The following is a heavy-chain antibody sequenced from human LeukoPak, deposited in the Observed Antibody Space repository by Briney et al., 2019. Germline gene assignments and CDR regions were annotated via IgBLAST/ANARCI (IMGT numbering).Heavy chain of an antibody. V-gene: IGHV3-23*01. CDR3: AKGNAAAPFVY. Sequence: GGSLRLSCAASGFIFSSYAMSWVRQAPGKGLEWISAISGGGAATYYADSVKGRFTISRDKSRNTLYLQMNSLRAEDTAVYYCAKGNAAAPFVYWGQGTLVTVSS. J-gene: IGHJ4*02. D-gene: IGHD2-15*01. CDR1: GFIFSSYA. CDR2: ISGGGAAT.